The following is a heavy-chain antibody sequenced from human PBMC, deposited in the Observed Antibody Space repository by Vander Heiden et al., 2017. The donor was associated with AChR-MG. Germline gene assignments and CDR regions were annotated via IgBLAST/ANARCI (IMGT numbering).Heavy chain of an antibody. CDR3: AKAHNPANVLGRTAGGGVGSDY. V-gene: IGHV3-23*01. Sequence: EVQLLESGGGLVQPGGSLRLSCAASGFTFSSYAMPWVRPAPGKGLEWVSAISGNGGSTYYADSVKGRFTISRDNSKNTLYLQMNSLRAEDTAIFYCAKAHNPANVLGRTAGGGVGSDYWGQGTLVTVSS. CDR1: GFTFSSYA. CDR2: ISGNGGST. J-gene: IGHJ4*02. D-gene: IGHD7-27*01.